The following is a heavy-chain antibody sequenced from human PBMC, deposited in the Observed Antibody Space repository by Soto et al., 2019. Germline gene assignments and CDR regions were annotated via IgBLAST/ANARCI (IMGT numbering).Heavy chain of an antibody. V-gene: IGHV1-69*01. Sequence: QVQLVQSGAEVNKPGSSVKVSCKASGGTFNTYTISWVRQVPGQGLEWMGGIMPLYAKPTYAQTFQGRLMLAADEPTNTVYMELSSLRSEATALYYCASLNNWSSGDGRIDVWGRGTAVSVSS. CDR1: GGTFNTYT. J-gene: IGHJ6*02. CDR2: IMPLYAKP. CDR3: ASLNNWSSGDGRIDV. D-gene: IGHD1-20*01.